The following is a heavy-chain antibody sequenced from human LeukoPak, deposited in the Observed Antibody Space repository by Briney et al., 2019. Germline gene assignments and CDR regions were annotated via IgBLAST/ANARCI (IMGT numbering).Heavy chain of an antibody. CDR3: AKDRQYYGSGGYYFAY. J-gene: IGHJ4*02. D-gene: IGHD3-10*01. V-gene: IGHV3-23*01. CDR1: GFTFSTYA. Sequence: GGSLRLSCAASGFTFSTYAMTWVRQAPGKGLEWVSSISGSGVNTYHADSVKGRFTISRDNSKSTLYLQMNSLRAEDTAVYYCAKDRQYYGSGGYYFAYWGQGTLVTVSS. CDR2: ISGSGVNT.